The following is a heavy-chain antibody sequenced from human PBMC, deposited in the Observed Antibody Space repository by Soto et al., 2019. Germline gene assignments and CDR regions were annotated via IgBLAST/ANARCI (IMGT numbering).Heavy chain of an antibody. D-gene: IGHD3-22*01. CDR2: INYSGTT. J-gene: IGHJ3*02. CDR1: GGSISTSTFF. Sequence: PSETLSLTCTVSGGSISTSTFFWTWIRQPPGKGPEWMGSINYSGTTYYTSSLRSRMTISVDKSKNQFSLKLSSVTAADTAVYYCARRGHKGYDSSGYYRRSPKGERALANAFDIWGQGTMVTVSS. V-gene: IGHV4-39*07. CDR3: ARRGHKGYDSSGYYRRSPKGERALANAFDI.